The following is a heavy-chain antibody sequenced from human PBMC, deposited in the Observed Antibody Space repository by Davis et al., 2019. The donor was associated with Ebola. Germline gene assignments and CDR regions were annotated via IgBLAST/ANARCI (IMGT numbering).Heavy chain of an antibody. V-gene: IGHV1-3*01. J-gene: IGHJ4*02. CDR3: ARASFAYNSGWYADY. Sequence: ASVKVSCKAPGHTFSNYAMHWVRQAPGQRLEWMGWIHGGNGNRKYSQKFQGRVTITMDTSASTAYMELSSLRSEDTAVYYCARASFAYNSGWYADYWGQGTLVTVSS. CDR1: GHTFSNYA. D-gene: IGHD6-19*01. CDR2: IHGGNGNR.